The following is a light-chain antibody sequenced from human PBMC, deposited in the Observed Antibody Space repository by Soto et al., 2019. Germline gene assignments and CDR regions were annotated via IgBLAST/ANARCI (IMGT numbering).Light chain of an antibody. V-gene: IGKV3-15*01. CDR1: QSINSN. Sequence: EIVMTQSPATLSVSPGERATLSCRASQSINSNLAWYQQKPGQAPRLLIYGASTRATGVPARFSGSASGTEFTLTISSLQSEDFAVYYCQQYSNWWSFGQGTKVDIK. CDR2: GAS. J-gene: IGKJ1*01. CDR3: QQYSNWWS.